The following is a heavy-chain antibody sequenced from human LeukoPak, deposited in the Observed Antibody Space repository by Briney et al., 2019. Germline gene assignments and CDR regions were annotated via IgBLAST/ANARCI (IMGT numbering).Heavy chain of an antibody. CDR3: ALPTGDHAFDI. CDR1: GFTFSSYW. CDR2: IKQDGSEK. Sequence: PRGSLRLSCAASGFTFSSYWMSWVRQAPGKGLEWVANIKQDGSEKYYVDSVKGRFTISRDNAKNSLYLQMDSLRAEDTAVYYCALPTGDHAFDIWGQGTMVTVSS. D-gene: IGHD7-27*01. V-gene: IGHV3-7*01. J-gene: IGHJ3*02.